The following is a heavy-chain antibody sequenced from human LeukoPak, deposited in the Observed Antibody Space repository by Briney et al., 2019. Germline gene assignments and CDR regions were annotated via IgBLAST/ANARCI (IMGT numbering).Heavy chain of an antibody. Sequence: GGSLRLSCAASGFTFSSYAMHWVRQAPGKGLEWVAVISYDGSNKYYADSVKGRFTISRDNSKNTLYLQMNSLRAEDTAVYYCARDRAGLPFDPWGQGTLVTVSP. CDR2: ISYDGSNK. J-gene: IGHJ5*02. CDR1: GFTFSSYA. CDR3: ARDRAGLPFDP. D-gene: IGHD5-12*01. V-gene: IGHV3-30-3*01.